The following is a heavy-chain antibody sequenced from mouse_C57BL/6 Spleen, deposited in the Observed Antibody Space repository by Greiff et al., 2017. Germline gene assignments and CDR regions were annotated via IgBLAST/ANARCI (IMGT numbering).Heavy chain of an antibody. V-gene: IGHV1-82*01. J-gene: IGHJ4*01. D-gene: IGHD4-1*01. CDR2: IYPGDGDT. CDR3: ARRTGPYAMDY. CDR1: GYAFSSSW. Sequence: VKLQQSGPELVKPGASVKISCKASGYAFSSSWMNWVKQRPGKGLEWIGRIYPGDGDTNYNGKFKGKATLTADKSSSTAYMQLSSLTSEDSAVYFCARRTGPYAMDYWGQGTSVTVSS.